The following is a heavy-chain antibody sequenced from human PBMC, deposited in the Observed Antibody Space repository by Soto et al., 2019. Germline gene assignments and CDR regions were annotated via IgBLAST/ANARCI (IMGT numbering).Heavy chain of an antibody. J-gene: IGHJ4*01. CDR2: FSSTTNYI. V-gene: IGHV3-21*06. CDR3: VRGMNPLF. Sequence: GGSLRLSCAASGFTFTRYSMNWVRQAPGKGLEWVSSFSSTTNYIDYGDSMKGRFTIASDNAKNSLYLEMNSLRAEDTAVYFCVRGMNPLFGGQGTLVTSPQ. CDR1: GFTFTRYS.